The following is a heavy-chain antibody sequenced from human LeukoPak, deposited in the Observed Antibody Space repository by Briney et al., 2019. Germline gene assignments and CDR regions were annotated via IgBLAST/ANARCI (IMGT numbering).Heavy chain of an antibody. D-gene: IGHD5-18*01. CDR3: ARDVTWIQLWLPLPPYNWFDP. CDR2: FDPEDGET. Sequence: GASVKVSCKVSGYTLTELSMHWVRQAPGKGLEWMGGFDPEDGETIYAQKFQGRVTMTEDTSTDTAYMELSSLRSEDTAVYYCARDVTWIQLWLPLPPYNWFDPWGQGTLVTVSS. CDR1: GYTLTELS. J-gene: IGHJ5*02. V-gene: IGHV1-24*01.